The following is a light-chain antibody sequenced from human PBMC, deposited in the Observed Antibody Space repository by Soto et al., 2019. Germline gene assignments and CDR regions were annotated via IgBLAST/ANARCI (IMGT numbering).Light chain of an antibody. CDR1: SSNIGSNT. CDR3: AAWDDTLNGYV. CDR2: SNN. V-gene: IGLV1-44*01. J-gene: IGLJ1*01. Sequence: QSVLTQPPSASGTPGQSVTISCSGSSSNIGSNTVNWYQQLPGTAPKLLIYSNNQRPSGVPDRFSGSKSDTSASLAISGLQSEDEADYYCAAWDDTLNGYVFGTGTKLTVL.